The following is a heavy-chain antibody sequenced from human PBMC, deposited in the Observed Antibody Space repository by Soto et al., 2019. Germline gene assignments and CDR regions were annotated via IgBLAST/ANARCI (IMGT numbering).Heavy chain of an antibody. V-gene: IGHV1-69*06. J-gene: IGHJ4*02. CDR1: GGTFSSYA. CDR3: ARARLAAAGDYFDY. CDR2: IIPIFGTA. Sequence: GASVKVSCKASGGTFSSYAISWVRQAPGQGLEWMGGIIPIFGTANYAQEFQGRVTITADKSTSTAYMELSSLRSEDTAVYYCARARLAAAGDYFDYWGQGTLVTVSS. D-gene: IGHD6-13*01.